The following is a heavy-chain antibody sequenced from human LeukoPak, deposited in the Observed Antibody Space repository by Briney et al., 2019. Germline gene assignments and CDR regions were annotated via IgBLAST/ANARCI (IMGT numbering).Heavy chain of an antibody. CDR3: AKDKSYYDSSGYYFDY. D-gene: IGHD3-22*01. V-gene: IGHV3-11*01. CDR2: ISSSGSTI. J-gene: IGHJ4*02. CDR1: GFTFSDYY. Sequence: PGGSLRLSCAASGFTFSDYYMSWIRQAPGKGLEWVSYISSSGSTIYYADSVKGRFTISRDNAKNSLYLQMNSLRAEDTAVYYCAKDKSYYDSSGYYFDYWGQGTLVTVSS.